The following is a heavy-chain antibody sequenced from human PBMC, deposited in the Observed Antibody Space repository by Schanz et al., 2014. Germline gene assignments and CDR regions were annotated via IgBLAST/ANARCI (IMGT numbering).Heavy chain of an antibody. CDR3: ARGGSGSHYRLDY. CDR1: GFTFSNYW. D-gene: IGHD1-26*01. V-gene: IGHV3-7*02. Sequence: VQLVESGGGVVQPGRSLRLSCAASGFTFSNYWMTWVRQAPGKGLEWVANIKQDESEKYYVDSVKGRFTVSRDNAENALYLQMNSLRAEDTGLYFCARGGSGSHYRLDYWGQGTLXTVAS. CDR2: IKQDESEK. J-gene: IGHJ4*02.